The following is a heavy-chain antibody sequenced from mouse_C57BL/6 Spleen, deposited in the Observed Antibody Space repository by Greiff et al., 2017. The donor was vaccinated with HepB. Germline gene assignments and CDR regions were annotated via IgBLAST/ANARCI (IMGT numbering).Heavy chain of an antibody. CDR3: ARDYYGSRGFDY. Sequence: VQLQQPGAELVKPGASVKLSCKASGYTFTSYWMQWVKQRPGQGLEWIGEIDPSDSYTNYNQKFKGKATLTVDTSSSTAYMQLSSLTSEDSAVYYCARDYYGSRGFDYWGQGTTLTVSS. CDR1: GYTFTSYW. CDR2: IDPSDSYT. J-gene: IGHJ2*01. D-gene: IGHD1-1*01. V-gene: IGHV1-50*01.